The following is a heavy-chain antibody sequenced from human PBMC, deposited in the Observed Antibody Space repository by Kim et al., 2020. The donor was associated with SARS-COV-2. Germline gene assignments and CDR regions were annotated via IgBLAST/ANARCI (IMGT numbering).Heavy chain of an antibody. Sequence: YHPSLKRRVTISVATSQNQFSLKLSSVTAADTAVYYCARGLRAAGTADYWGQGTLVTVSS. V-gene: IGHV4-34*01. D-gene: IGHD6-13*01. J-gene: IGHJ4*02. CDR3: ARGLRAAGTADY.